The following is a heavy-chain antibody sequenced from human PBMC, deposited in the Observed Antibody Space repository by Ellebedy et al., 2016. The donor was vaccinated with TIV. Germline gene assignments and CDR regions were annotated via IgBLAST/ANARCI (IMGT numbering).Heavy chain of an antibody. CDR2: LSGSGDK. J-gene: IGHJ4*02. CDR3: ARENSHGFVYYFDS. CDR1: DGSISDSY. Sequence: MPSETLSLTCAISDGSISDSYWSWIRQSPGKGLEWLGHLSGSGDKNYNPSFNSRVTMSFGTSKNHFSLKLSSVTKADTAVYYCARENSHGFVYYFDSWGQGTRVTVAA. D-gene: IGHD3-22*01. V-gene: IGHV4-4*07.